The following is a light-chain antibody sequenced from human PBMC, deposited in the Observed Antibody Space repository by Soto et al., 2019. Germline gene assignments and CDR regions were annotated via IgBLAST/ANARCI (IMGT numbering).Light chain of an antibody. Sequence: EIVLTQSPGTLSLSPGERATLSCRASQSVTSSTLAWYQQKPGQAPRLLIYGASFRATGIPDRFIGSGAATDFTLTISRLEPEAFAVYNCQQYGSSTEWTFGQGTKVEIK. CDR2: GAS. J-gene: IGKJ1*01. V-gene: IGKV3-20*01. CDR3: QQYGSSTEWT. CDR1: QSVTSST.